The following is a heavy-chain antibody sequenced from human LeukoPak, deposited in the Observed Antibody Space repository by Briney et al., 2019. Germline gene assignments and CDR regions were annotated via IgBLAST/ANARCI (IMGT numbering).Heavy chain of an antibody. Sequence: GGSLRLSCAASGFTFSSYWMSWVRQAPGKGLEWVANIKKDGSEKYYVDSVKGRFTISRDNAKNSLYLQMDSLRAEDTAVYYCARDRVYYGMDVWGQGTTVTVSS. CDR3: ARDRVYYGMDV. CDR2: IKKDGSEK. CDR1: GFTFSSYW. J-gene: IGHJ6*02. V-gene: IGHV3-7*01.